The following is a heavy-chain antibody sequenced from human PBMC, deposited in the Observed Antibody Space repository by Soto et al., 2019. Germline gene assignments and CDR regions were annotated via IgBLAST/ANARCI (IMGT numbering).Heavy chain of an antibody. CDR1: GYTSIDYF. Sequence: ASVKVSCKASGYTSIDYFIQWVRQAPGQGLEWMGWINPSSGETTYAQKFQGRVTMTRDTTISTAYMDLITLRSDDTAIYYCVRGLKWRELDYWGQGTPVTVSS. CDR2: INPSSGET. J-gene: IGHJ4*02. CDR3: VRGLKWRELDY. V-gene: IGHV1-2*02. D-gene: IGHD2-15*01.